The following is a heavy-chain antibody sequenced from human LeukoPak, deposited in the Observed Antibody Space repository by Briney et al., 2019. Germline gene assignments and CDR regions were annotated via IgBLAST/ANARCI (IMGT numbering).Heavy chain of an antibody. D-gene: IGHD4-17*01. CDR3: ARANDYGDPLPRYMDV. J-gene: IGHJ6*03. CDR1: GGSISSRNW. Sequence: SGTLSLTCAVSGGSISSRNWWSWVRQPPGKGLEWIGEIYHSGSTNYNPSLKSRVTISVDKSKNQFFLKLSSVTAADTAVYYCARANDYGDPLPRYMDVWGKGTTVTVSS. V-gene: IGHV4-4*02. CDR2: IYHSGST.